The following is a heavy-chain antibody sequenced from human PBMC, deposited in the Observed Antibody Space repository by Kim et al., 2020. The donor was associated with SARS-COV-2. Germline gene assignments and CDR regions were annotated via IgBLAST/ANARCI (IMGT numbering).Heavy chain of an antibody. CDR3: ASTERYSGSSAGAFDV. V-gene: IGHV3-48*02. D-gene: IGHD6-13*01. J-gene: IGHJ3*01. CDR1: GFTFSSYS. Sequence: GGSLRLSCAASGFTFSSYSMKWVRQAPGKGLEWLSYITSSSSAIYYADFVKGRFTISRDNAKNSLYLQMNSLRDEDTAVYYCASTERYSGSSAGAFDVWGQGTMVTVSS. CDR2: ITSSSSAI.